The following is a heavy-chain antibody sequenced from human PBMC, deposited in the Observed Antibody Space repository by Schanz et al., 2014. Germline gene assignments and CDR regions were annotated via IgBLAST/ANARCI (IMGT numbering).Heavy chain of an antibody. Sequence: EVQLVESGGGLVQPGGSLRLSCASSGFSFTTYAMSWVRQAPGKGLEWVSFIYIGGNTYYADSVKGRFTISRDNSKNTVYIQMNSLRAEDTAVYYCARGGPAYYFDDWGQGTLVNVSS. CDR2: IYIGGNT. CDR3: ARGGPAYYFDD. CDR1: GFSFTTYA. J-gene: IGHJ4*02. V-gene: IGHV3-66*01.